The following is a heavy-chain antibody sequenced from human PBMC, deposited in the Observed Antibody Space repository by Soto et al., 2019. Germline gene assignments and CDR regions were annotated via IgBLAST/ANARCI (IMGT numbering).Heavy chain of an antibody. D-gene: IGHD3-22*01. Sequence: QLGGSLRLSCAASGFTFSSYAMSWVRQAPGKGLEWVSAISGSGGSTYYADSVKGRFTISRDNSKNTLYLQMNSLRAEDTAVYYCAKGGFPRRDYYDSSGYYYWGQGTLVTVSS. CDR2: ISGSGGST. V-gene: IGHV3-23*01. CDR3: AKGGFPRRDYYDSSGYYY. J-gene: IGHJ4*02. CDR1: GFTFSSYA.